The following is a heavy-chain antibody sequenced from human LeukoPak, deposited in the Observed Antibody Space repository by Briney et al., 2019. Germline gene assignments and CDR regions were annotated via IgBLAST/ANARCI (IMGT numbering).Heavy chain of an antibody. CDR1: GVTFSDFA. CDR3: AKGGTRGTYYFDY. V-gene: IGHV3-30*02. CDR2: IRSDASNT. D-gene: IGHD1-1*01. J-gene: IGHJ4*02. Sequence: GGSLRLSCAASGVTFSDFAMHWVRQAPGKGLEWVAYIRSDASNTYYADSVKGRFTISRDISKNTLYLQMSSLTAEDTAVYYCAKGGTRGTYYFDYWGPGALVTVSS.